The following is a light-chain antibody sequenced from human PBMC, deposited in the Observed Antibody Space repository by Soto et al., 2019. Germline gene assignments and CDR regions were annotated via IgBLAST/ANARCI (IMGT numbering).Light chain of an antibody. J-gene: IGKJ1*01. CDR2: AAS. CDR3: QQYNTFWT. CDR1: QSVRNNY. V-gene: IGKV3-20*01. Sequence: EIVLTQSPGTLSLSPGERATLSCRASQSVRNNYLAWYQQRPGQAPRLLIYAASSRATGIPDRFSGSGSGTDFTLTISSLQPDDFATYYCQQYNTFWTFGQGTKVDIK.